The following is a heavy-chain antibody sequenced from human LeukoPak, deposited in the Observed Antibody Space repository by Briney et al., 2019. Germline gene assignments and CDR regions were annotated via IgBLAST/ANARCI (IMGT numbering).Heavy chain of an antibody. CDR2: IYPGNSDI. CDR3: ARHLSSITSCPHY. J-gene: IGHJ4*02. D-gene: IGHD2-2*01. Sequence: GESLKISCKGSGYSFTTYWIAWGRQMPGKGLEWMGVIYPGNSDITYSPSFQGQVTISVDKSISTAYLQWSSLKASDTAIYYCARHLSSITSCPHYWGQGTLVTVSS. CDR1: GYSFTTYW. V-gene: IGHV5-51*01.